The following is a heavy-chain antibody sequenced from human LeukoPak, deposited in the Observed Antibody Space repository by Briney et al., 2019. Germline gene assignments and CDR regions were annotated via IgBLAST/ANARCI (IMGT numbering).Heavy chain of an antibody. D-gene: IGHD5-24*01. V-gene: IGHV4-34*01. CDR1: GGSFSGYY. CDR3: AKDRDGGYFDY. Sequence: SETLPLTCAVYGGSFSGYYWSWIRQPPGKGLEWIGEINHSGSTNYNPSLKSRVTISVDTSKNQFSLKLSSVTAADTAVYYCAKDRDGGYFDYWGQGTLVTVSS. J-gene: IGHJ4*02. CDR2: INHSGST.